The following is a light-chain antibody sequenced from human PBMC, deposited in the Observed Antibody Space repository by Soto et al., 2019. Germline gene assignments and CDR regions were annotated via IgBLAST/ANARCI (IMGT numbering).Light chain of an antibody. Sequence: EIVFTQSPATLSVSPVERATLSCRASQSVSSNLAWYQQKPGQAPRLLIYGASTRATGIPARFSGSGSGTEFTLTISSLQSEDFAVYYCQQYNNWPRTCGQGTKVDIK. CDR1: QSVSSN. CDR3: QQYNNWPRT. J-gene: IGKJ1*01. V-gene: IGKV3-15*01. CDR2: GAS.